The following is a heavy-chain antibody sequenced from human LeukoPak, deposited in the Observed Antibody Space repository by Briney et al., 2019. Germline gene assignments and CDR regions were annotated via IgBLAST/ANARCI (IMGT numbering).Heavy chain of an antibody. J-gene: IGHJ6*03. CDR3: ATLCCGSYYMDV. D-gene: IGHD2-15*01. Sequence: ASVKVSCKASGGTLNSYVISWVRQAPGQGLEWMGGIIPISGTTNYAQKFQGRVTITAYKSTSTAYMELSSLRSEDTAVYYCATLCCGSYYMDVWGKGTTVTVSS. V-gene: IGHV1-69*06. CDR2: IIPISGTT. CDR1: GGTLNSYV.